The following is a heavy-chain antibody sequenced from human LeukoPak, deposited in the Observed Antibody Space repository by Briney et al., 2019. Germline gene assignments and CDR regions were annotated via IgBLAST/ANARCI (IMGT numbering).Heavy chain of an antibody. CDR1: GGSFNNYY. J-gene: IGHJ4*02. D-gene: IGHD3-10*01. Sequence: PSETLSLTCAVYGGSFNNYYWSWIRQPPGKGLEWIGEINHSGSTNYNPSLKSRVTISIDTSKNQFSLKLSSVTAADTAVYYCAKSLLWFGESWLDYWGQGTPVTVSS. CDR2: INHSGST. V-gene: IGHV4-34*01. CDR3: AKSLLWFGESWLDY.